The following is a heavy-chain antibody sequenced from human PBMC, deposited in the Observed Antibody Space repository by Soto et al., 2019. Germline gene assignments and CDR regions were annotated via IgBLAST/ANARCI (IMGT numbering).Heavy chain of an antibody. CDR1: GGTFSSYT. V-gene: IGHV1-69*02. CDR2: IIPILGIA. D-gene: IGHD6-6*01. J-gene: IGHJ6*03. CDR3: ASDRLVSYYYYYTDV. Sequence: QVQLVQSGAEVKKPGSSVKVSCKASGGTFSSYTISWVRQAPGQGLEWMGRIIPILGIANYAQKFQGRVTITADKSTSTAYMELSSRRSDDTAVYYCASDRLVSYYYYYTDVRGKGTTVTVSS.